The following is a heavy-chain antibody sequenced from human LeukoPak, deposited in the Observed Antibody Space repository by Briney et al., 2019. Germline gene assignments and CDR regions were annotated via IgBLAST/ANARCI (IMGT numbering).Heavy chain of an antibody. CDR2: IKEDGSEK. D-gene: IGHD3-22*01. Sequence: GGSLRLSCAASGSTFSSYWMSWVRQAPGKGLEWVANIKEDGSEKYYVDSVKGRFTISRDNAKNSLYLQMNSLRAEDTAVYFCARGRFHLDSSGYSSFYHWGHGTLVTVSS. CDR1: GSTFSSYW. CDR3: ARGRFHLDSSGYSSFYH. J-gene: IGHJ4*01. V-gene: IGHV3-7*01.